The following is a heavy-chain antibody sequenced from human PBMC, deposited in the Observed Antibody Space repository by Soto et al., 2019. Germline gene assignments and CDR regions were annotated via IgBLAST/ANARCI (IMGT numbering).Heavy chain of an antibody. J-gene: IGHJ3*02. CDR2: ISSSSSYI. V-gene: IGHV3-21*01. CDR3: ARVHSGGWHDAFDI. D-gene: IGHD6-19*01. CDR1: GFTFSSYS. Sequence: PGGSLRLSCAASGFTFSSYSMNWVRQAPGKGLEWVSSISSSSSYIYYADSVKGRFTISRDNAKNSLYLQMNSLRAEDTAVYYCARVHSGGWHDAFDIWGQGTMVTVSS.